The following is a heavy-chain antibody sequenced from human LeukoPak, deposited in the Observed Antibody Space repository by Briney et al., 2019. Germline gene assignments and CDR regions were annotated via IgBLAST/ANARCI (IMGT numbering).Heavy chain of an antibody. CDR1: GGTFSSYA. CDR2: IIPIFGTA. V-gene: IGHV1-69*01. Sequence: SVNVSCKASGGTFSSYAISWVRQAPGQGLEWMGGIIPIFGTANYAQKFQGRVTITADESTSTAYMELSSLRSEDTAVYYCARGPAIVGAKDYWGQGTLVTVSS. CDR3: ARGPAIVGAKDY. J-gene: IGHJ4*02. D-gene: IGHD1-26*01.